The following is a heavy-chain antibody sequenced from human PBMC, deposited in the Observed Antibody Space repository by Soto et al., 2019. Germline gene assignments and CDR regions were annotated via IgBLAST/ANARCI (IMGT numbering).Heavy chain of an antibody. CDR3: ASPGGCDCTNGVCYDY. Sequence: SETLSLTCAVYGGSFSGYYWSWIRQPPGKGLEWIGEINHSGSTNYNPSLKSRVTISVDTSKNQFSLELSSVTAADTALYYCASPGGCDCTNGVCYDYWGQGTLVTVSS. V-gene: IGHV4-34*01. CDR2: INHSGST. J-gene: IGHJ4*02. CDR1: GGSFSGYY. D-gene: IGHD2-8*01.